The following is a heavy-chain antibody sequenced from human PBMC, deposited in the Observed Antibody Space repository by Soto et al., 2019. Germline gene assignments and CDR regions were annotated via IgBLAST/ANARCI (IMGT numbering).Heavy chain of an antibody. D-gene: IGHD2-15*01. Sequence: GGSLRLSCAGSGFTFGDSYMSWIRQAPGKGLEWLSYISPGSRYPAYADSVKGRLTISRDNARRSLFLQMTSLTAEDTAMYYCVRGGGGGLFDPWGQGTMVTVSS. CDR1: GFTFGDSY. J-gene: IGHJ5*02. CDR2: ISPGSRYP. V-gene: IGHV3-11*06. CDR3: VRGGGGGLFDP.